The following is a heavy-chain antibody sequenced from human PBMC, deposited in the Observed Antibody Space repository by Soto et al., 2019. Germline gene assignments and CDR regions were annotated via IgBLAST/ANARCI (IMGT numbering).Heavy chain of an antibody. Sequence: PSETLSLTCAVYGGSFSGYYWSWIRQPPGKGLEWIGEINHSGSTNYNPSLKSRVTISVDTSKNQFSLKLSSVTAADTAVYYCATHPPDDYYYYGMDVWGQGTTVTVSS. CDR1: GGSFSGYY. V-gene: IGHV4-34*01. CDR3: ATHPPDDYYYYGMDV. J-gene: IGHJ6*02. CDR2: INHSGST.